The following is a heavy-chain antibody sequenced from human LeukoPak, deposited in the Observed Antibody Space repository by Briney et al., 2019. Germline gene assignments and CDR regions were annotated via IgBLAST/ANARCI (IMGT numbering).Heavy chain of an antibody. CDR1: GFTVSSNH. CDR3: ARDYYGSGSYWHYHGMDV. J-gene: IGHJ6*04. Sequence: GGSLRLSCVVSGFTVSSNHMNWVRQAPGKGLEWVSIIYTGGSTDYADSVKGRFTISRDNAKKSLYLQMNSLRAEDTAVYYCARDYYGSGSYWHYHGMDVWGNGTTVTVSS. CDR2: IYTGGST. D-gene: IGHD3-10*01. V-gene: IGHV3-66*01.